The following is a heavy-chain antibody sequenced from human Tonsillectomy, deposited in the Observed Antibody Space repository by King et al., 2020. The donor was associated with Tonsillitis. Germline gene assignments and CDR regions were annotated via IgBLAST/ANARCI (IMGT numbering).Heavy chain of an antibody. D-gene: IGHD6-19*01. CDR1: GGSIISTNW. CDR2: IYHSGST. J-gene: IGHJ4*02. CDR3: ARGVGSGYHPFDY. Sequence: QLQESGPGVVKPSGTLSLTCAVSGGSIISTNWWSWVHQTPGKGLEWLGEIYHSGSTNYNASLMSRLTISVDKSKNQFSLKLTSVTAADTAVYYCARGVGSGYHPFDYWGQGTLVTVSS. V-gene: IGHV4-4*02.